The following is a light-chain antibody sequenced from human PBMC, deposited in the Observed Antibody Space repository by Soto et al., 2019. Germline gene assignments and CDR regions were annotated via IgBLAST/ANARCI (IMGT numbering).Light chain of an antibody. CDR2: GAS. CDR1: QSVRSN. CDR3: QQYDSWPLT. V-gene: IGKV3-15*01. J-gene: IGKJ4*01. Sequence: EIVMTQSPATLSVSPGERATFSCRASQSVRSNLAWYQEKPGQAPRLLIYGASTRATGIPARFSGSGSGTEFTLTISSLPSVYFAVYYGQQYDSWPLTFGGGTKVEIK.